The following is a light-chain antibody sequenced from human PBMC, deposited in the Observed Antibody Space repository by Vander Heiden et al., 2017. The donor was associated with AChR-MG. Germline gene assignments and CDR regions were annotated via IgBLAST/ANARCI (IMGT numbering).Light chain of an antibody. CDR3: RQALQTPYT. CDR2: LGS. V-gene: IGKV2-28*01. J-gene: IGKJ2*01. CDR1: QSLLQSNGYNY. Sequence: DIVMTPSPLSLPVTPGEPASISCRSSQSLLQSNGYNYLDWYLQKPGQSPQLLIYLGSNRASGVPDRFSGSGSGTDFTLEISRVEAEDVGVYYCRQALQTPYTFGQGTKLEIK.